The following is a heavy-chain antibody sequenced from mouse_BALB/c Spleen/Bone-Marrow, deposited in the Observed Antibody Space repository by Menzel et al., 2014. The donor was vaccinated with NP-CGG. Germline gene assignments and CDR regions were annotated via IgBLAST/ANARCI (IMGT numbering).Heavy chain of an antibody. CDR1: GYTFTSYY. Sequence: VQLVESGAELVKPGASVKLSCKASGYTFTSYYMYWVKQRPGQGLEWIGGINPSNGGTNFNEKFKSKATLTVDKSSSAAYIQLGSLTSEDSAVYYCTRYTYGDYPYYYAMDYWGQGTSVTVSS. CDR2: INPSNGGT. J-gene: IGHJ4*01. D-gene: IGHD2-13*01. V-gene: IGHV1S81*02. CDR3: TRYTYGDYPYYYAMDY.